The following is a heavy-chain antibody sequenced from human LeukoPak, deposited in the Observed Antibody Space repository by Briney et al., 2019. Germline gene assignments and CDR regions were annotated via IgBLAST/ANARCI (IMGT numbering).Heavy chain of an antibody. Sequence: ASVKVSCKASGYTFTSYDINWVRQATGQGLEWMGWMNPNSGNTGYAQKFQGRVTITRNTSMSTAYMELSSLRSEDTAVYYCAREVFAARQGLAYWGQGTLVTVSS. CDR2: MNPNSGNT. D-gene: IGHD6-6*01. CDR3: AREVFAARQGLAY. CDR1: GYTFTSYD. V-gene: IGHV1-8*03. J-gene: IGHJ4*02.